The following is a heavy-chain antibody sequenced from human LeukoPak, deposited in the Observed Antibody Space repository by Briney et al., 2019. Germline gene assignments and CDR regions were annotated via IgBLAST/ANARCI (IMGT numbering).Heavy chain of an antibody. CDR3: ARVRYSAATSGRIYYYFDY. D-gene: IGHD6-25*01. J-gene: IGHJ4*02. V-gene: IGHV1-2*02. CDR1: GYTFTGYY. Sequence: ASVKVSCKASGYTFTGYYMLWVRQAPGQGLEWMGWINPNSGGTNYAQKFQGRVTMTGDTSISTAYMELSRLRSDDTAVYYCARVRYSAATSGRIYYYFDYWGQGTLVTVSS. CDR2: INPNSGGT.